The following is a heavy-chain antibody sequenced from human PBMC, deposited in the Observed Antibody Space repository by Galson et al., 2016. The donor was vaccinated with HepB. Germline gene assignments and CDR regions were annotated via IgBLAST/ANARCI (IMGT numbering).Heavy chain of an antibody. CDR3: ARRQKMVGSPVDI. D-gene: IGHD6-13*01. Sequence: QSGAEVKKPGESLRISCTASGYNFRTYWVGWVRQVPGKALEWMGSIYPGDSDTRYRPSFQGRVTISADKSTTTAYLQWTTLRASDTATYYCARRQKMVGSPVDIWGQGTMVTVFS. CDR2: IYPGDSDT. V-gene: IGHV5-51*01. J-gene: IGHJ3*02. CDR1: GYNFRTYW.